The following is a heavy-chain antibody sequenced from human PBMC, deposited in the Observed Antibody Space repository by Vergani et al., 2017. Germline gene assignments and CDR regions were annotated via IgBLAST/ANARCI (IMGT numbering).Heavy chain of an antibody. J-gene: IGHJ6*02. CDR2: IDWDGDE. Sequence: QVTLKASGPALVKPTQTLPLTCAFSGFSLATYGMRVTWLRQPPGKALEWLARIDWDGDEFYSTSLKSRLTISKDTSKSQVVLTTTNMDPVDTATYYCARISPYCRRVTADPAYDYGMDVWGQGTTVTVSS. V-gene: IGHV2-70*04. CDR3: ARISPYCRRVTADPAYDYGMDV. CDR1: GFSLATYGMR. D-gene: IGHD2-2*01.